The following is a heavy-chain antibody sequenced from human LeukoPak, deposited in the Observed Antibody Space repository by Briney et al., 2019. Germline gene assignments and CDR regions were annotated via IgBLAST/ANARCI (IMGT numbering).Heavy chain of an antibody. V-gene: IGHV1-8*01. J-gene: IGHJ4*02. CDR2: MNPNSGYT. CDR3: AMGRGDSVYSSSWLPFDY. Sequence: GASVKVSCKASGYTFTSHDINWVRQATGQGLEWMGWMNPNSGYTGYEQKFQGRVTMTRDTSTSTAYMELSSLRSEDTAVYYCAMGRGDSVYSSSWLPFDYWGQGTLVTVSS. D-gene: IGHD6-13*01. CDR1: GYTFTSHD.